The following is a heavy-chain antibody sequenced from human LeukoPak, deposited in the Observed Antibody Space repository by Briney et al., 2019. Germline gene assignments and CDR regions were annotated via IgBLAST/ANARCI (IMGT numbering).Heavy chain of an antibody. V-gene: IGHV3-74*01. D-gene: IGHD3-22*01. CDR1: GFTFSSYW. Sequence: GGSLRLSCAASGFTFSSYWMHWVRQAPGKGLVWVSRINSDGSSTSYADSVKGRFTISRDNAKNTLYLQMNSLRAEDTAVYYCARLGSGYLNYYYYYMDVWGKGTTATVSS. J-gene: IGHJ6*03. CDR2: INSDGSST. CDR3: ARLGSGYLNYYYYYMDV.